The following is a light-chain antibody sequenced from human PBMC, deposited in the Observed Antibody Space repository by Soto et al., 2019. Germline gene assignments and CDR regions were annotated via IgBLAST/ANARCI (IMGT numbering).Light chain of an antibody. CDR3: QQYNNWYT. CDR1: QSVSTK. Sequence: EIVVTQSPATLSVSPGERATLSCRASQSVSTKLAWYQHKPGQAPRLLIYGASTRATGILARFSGSGSGTEFTLTISSLQSEDFAIYYCQQYNNWYTFGQGTKLEIK. CDR2: GAS. V-gene: IGKV3-15*01. J-gene: IGKJ2*01.